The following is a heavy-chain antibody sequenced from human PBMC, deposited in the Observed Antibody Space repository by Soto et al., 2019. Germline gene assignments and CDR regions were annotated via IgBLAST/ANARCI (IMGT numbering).Heavy chain of an antibody. V-gene: IGHV1-2*02. Sequence: ASVKVSCKASGYTFTGYYMHWVRQAPGQGLEWMGWINPNSGGTNYAQKFQGGVTMTRDTSISTAYMELSRLRSDDTAVYYCARGKIENRAYYDFWSGYYGMDVWGQGTTVPVSS. D-gene: IGHD3-3*01. J-gene: IGHJ6*02. CDR3: ARGKIENRAYYDFWSGYYGMDV. CDR2: INPNSGGT. CDR1: GYTFTGYY.